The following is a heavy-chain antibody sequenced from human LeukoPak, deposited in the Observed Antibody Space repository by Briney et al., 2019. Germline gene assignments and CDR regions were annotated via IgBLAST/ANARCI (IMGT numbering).Heavy chain of an antibody. D-gene: IGHD2-15*01. Sequence: PGGSLRLSCAASGFTFSSYSMNWVRQAPGKGLEWVSSISSSSYIYYADSVKGRFTISRDNAKNSLYLQMNSLRAEDTAVYYCAREYCSGGSCYSNWFDPWGRGTLVTVSS. J-gene: IGHJ5*02. CDR2: ISSSSYI. CDR1: GFTFSSYS. V-gene: IGHV3-21*01. CDR3: AREYCSGGSCYSNWFDP.